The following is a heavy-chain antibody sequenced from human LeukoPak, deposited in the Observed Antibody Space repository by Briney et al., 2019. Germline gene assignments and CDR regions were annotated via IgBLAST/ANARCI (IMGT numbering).Heavy chain of an antibody. Sequence: SETLSLTCTVSGDSISSNSYYWGWIRQPPGKGLEWIGSIYYSENTYYNPSLKSQVTIAVDTSRHQFCLKPSSVTAADTALSYCARDHYGDYGGDAFDIWGQGTMVTVSS. J-gene: IGHJ3*02. D-gene: IGHD4-17*01. CDR2: IYYSENT. V-gene: IGHV4-39*02. CDR3: ARDHYGDYGGDAFDI. CDR1: GDSISSNSYY.